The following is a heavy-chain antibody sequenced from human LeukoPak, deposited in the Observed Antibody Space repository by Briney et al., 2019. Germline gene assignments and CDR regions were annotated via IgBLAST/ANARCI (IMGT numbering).Heavy chain of an antibody. V-gene: IGHV3-30*04. Sequence: PGGSLRLSCAASGFSFSSYAMHWVRQAPGKGLEWVAVISYDGSNKYYADSVKGRFTISRDNAKNTLYLQMNSLRAEDTAVYYCAVSSSSGSGYFDYWGQGTLVTVSS. J-gene: IGHJ4*02. CDR2: ISYDGSNK. D-gene: IGHD6-13*01. CDR3: AVSSSSGSGYFDY. CDR1: GFSFSSYA.